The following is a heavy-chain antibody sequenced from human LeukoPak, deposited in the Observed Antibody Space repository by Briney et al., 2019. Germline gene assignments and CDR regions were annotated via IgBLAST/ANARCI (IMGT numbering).Heavy chain of an antibody. CDR2: ISSSGTTI. J-gene: IGHJ3*02. V-gene: IGHV3-48*03. D-gene: IGHD7-27*01. CDR3: ARTNWGLGGAFAM. Sequence: GGSLRLPCAASGFTYSSYEMNWVRQAPGKGLEWVSKISSSGTTIYYADSVKGRFTTSRDNAKNSLYLQLNSLRAEDTAVYYCARTNWGLGGAFAMWGQGTMVTVSS. CDR1: GFTYSSYE.